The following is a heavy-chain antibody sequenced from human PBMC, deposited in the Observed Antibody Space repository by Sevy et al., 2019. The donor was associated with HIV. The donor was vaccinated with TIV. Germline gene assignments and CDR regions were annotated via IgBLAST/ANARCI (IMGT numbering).Heavy chain of an antibody. J-gene: IGHJ4*02. CDR2: IWYDGSNK. V-gene: IGHV3-33*01. D-gene: IGHD3-10*01. Sequence: GGSLRLSCAASGFTFSDYGIHWVRQAPGKGLEWVAVIWYDGSNKYYAESVKGRFTISRDNSKNTLYLQMDSLRAEDTAVYYCARDKLLPVMVSMVRGALSFYFDYWDQGTLVTVSS. CDR3: ARDKLLPVMVSMVRGALSFYFDY. CDR1: GFTFSDYG.